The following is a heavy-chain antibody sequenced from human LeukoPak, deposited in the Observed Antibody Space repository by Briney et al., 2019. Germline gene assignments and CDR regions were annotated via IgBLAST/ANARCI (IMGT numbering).Heavy chain of an antibody. D-gene: IGHD3-3*01. CDR2: IYYSGST. CDR1: GGSISSGDYY. V-gene: IGHV4-30-4*08. Sequence: SETLSLTCTVSGGSISSGDYYWSWIRQPPGKGLEWIGYIYYSGSTYYNPSLKSRVTISVDTSKNQFSLMLSSVTAADTAVYYCARASLYDFWSGYYVRGWFDPWGQGTLVTVSS. J-gene: IGHJ5*02. CDR3: ARASLYDFWSGYYVRGWFDP.